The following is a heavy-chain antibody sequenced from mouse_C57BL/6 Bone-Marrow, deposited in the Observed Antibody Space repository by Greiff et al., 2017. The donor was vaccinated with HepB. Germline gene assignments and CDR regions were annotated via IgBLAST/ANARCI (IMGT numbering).Heavy chain of an antibody. D-gene: IGHD1-1*01. J-gene: IGHJ3*01. CDR2: IDPENGDT. CDR1: GFNIKDDY. CDR3: TTYYYGSERFAY. Sequence: DVQLQESGAELVRPGASVKLSCTASGFNIKDDYMHWVKQRPEQGLEWIGWIDPENGDTEYASKFQGKATITADTSSNTAYLQLSSLTSEDTAVYYCTTYYYGSERFAYWGQGTLVTVSA. V-gene: IGHV14-4*01.